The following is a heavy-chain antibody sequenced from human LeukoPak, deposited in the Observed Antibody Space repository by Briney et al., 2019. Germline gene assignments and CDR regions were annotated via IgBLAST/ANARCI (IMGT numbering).Heavy chain of an antibody. J-gene: IGHJ4*02. CDR1: GYTFTGYY. D-gene: IGHD4-4*01. CDR3: ARDDSNHFDY. V-gene: IGHV1-2*02. Sequence: ASVKVSCKASGYTFTGYYMHWVRQAPGLGLEWMGWINPNNGGTNCAQKFQGRVTMTRDTSISTAYMELSRLRSDDTAVYYCARDDSNHFDYWGQGTLVTVSS. CDR2: INPNNGGT.